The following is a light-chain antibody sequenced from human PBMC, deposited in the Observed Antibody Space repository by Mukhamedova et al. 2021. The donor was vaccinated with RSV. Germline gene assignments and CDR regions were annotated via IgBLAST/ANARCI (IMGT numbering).Light chain of an antibody. CDR2: WAS. CDR3: QQYYSTPPT. CDR1: QSVLYSSNNKNY. V-gene: IGKV4-1*01. J-gene: IGKJ2*01. Sequence: INCKSSQSVLYSSNNKNYLAWYQQKPGQPPKLLIYWASTRESGVPDRFSGSGSGTDFTLTISSLQAEDVAVYYCQQYYSTPPTFG.